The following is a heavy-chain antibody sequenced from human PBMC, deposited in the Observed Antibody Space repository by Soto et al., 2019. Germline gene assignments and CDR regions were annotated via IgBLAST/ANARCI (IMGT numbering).Heavy chain of an antibody. CDR1: GFTFTSYA. CDR3: AKHDFWTLYNTGLDS. J-gene: IGHJ4*02. V-gene: IGHV3-23*01. Sequence: GGSLRLSCSASGFTFTSYAMSWVRQAPGKGLAWVSGISGSGGDTKSADSVKGRFTISRDNFKNMLYLQMNSLRAEDTAVYYCAKHDFWTLYNTGLDSWGQGTLVTVSS. CDR2: ISGSGGDT. D-gene: IGHD3-3*01.